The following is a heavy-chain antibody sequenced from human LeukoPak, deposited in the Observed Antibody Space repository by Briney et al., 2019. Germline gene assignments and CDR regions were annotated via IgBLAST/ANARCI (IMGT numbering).Heavy chain of an antibody. Sequence: PSETLSLTCTVSGGSLSSGSYYWSWIRQPAGKGLEWIGRIYTSGSSNYNPSLKSRVTISVDTSKNQFSLKLSSVTAADTAVYYCASDGIRYYDFWSGEIDDAFDIWGQGTMVTVSS. CDR2: IYTSGSS. J-gene: IGHJ3*02. V-gene: IGHV4-61*02. CDR3: ASDGIRYYDFWSGEIDDAFDI. D-gene: IGHD3-3*01. CDR1: GGSLSSGSYY.